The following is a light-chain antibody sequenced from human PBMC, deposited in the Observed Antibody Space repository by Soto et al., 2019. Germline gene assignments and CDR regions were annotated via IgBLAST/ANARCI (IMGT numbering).Light chain of an antibody. CDR3: QSYDSSLSGRV. V-gene: IGLV1-40*01. Sequence: QSVLTQPPSVSGAPGQRVTISCTGSSSNIGADFDVHWYQQLPGTAPKLLIYDNNNRPSGVPDRFSGSKSGTSASLAITGLQAEDEADHYCQSYDSSLSGRVFGTGTKLTVL. J-gene: IGLJ1*01. CDR1: SSNIGADFD. CDR2: DNN.